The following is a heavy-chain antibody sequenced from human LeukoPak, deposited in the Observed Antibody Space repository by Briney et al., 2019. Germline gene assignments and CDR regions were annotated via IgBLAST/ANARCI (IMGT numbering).Heavy chain of an antibody. CDR3: VRGGGVVAGTYDY. CDR2: ISNNGEDT. D-gene: IGHD6-19*01. V-gene: IGHV3-64*02. CDR1: GFTFITYA. J-gene: IGHJ4*02. Sequence: GGSLRLSCAASGFTFITYAFHWVRQAPGKGLEYVSAISNNGEDTYYADSVKGRFTISRDNSKNTLYLQMGSLSAEDMAVYYCVRGGGVVAGTYDYWGQGTLVTVSS.